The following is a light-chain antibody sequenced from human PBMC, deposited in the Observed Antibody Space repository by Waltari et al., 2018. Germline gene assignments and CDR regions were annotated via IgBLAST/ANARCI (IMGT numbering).Light chain of an antibody. J-gene: IGLJ2*01. Sequence: SSELTQDPAVSLALGQTIRITCQGDSLAYFCASGYQQRPGQAPLLVIYGQNNRPSGIPDRFSGSSSGKTAYLTITGAQAADEAVYYCNSRDSSGDHLGLFGGGTKVTVL. CDR1: SLAYFC. V-gene: IGLV3-19*01. CDR2: GQN. CDR3: NSRDSSGDHLGL.